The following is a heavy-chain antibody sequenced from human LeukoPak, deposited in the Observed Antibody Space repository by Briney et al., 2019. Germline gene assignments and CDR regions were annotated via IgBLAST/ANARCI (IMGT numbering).Heavy chain of an antibody. CDR3: ARVGGAAAGTYYYYYMDV. D-gene: IGHD6-13*01. Sequence: GASVKVSCKASVGTFSSYAISWVRQAPGQGLEWMGGIIPIFGTANYAQKFQGRVTITTDESTSTDYMELSSLRSEDTAVYYCARVGGAAAGTYYYYYMDVWGKGTTVTVSS. J-gene: IGHJ6*03. CDR1: VGTFSSYA. V-gene: IGHV1-69*05. CDR2: IIPIFGTA.